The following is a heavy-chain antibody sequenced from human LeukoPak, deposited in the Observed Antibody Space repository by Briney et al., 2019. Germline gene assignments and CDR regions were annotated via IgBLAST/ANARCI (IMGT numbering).Heavy chain of an antibody. D-gene: IGHD6-6*01. Sequence: GASVKVSCKASGGTFSSYAISWVRQAPGQGLEWMGGIIPIFGTANYAQKFQGRVTITADESTSTAYVELSSLRSEDTAVYYCARVGGAARPYYFDYWGQGTLVTVSS. J-gene: IGHJ4*02. V-gene: IGHV1-69*13. CDR3: ARVGGAARPYYFDY. CDR1: GGTFSSYA. CDR2: IIPIFGTA.